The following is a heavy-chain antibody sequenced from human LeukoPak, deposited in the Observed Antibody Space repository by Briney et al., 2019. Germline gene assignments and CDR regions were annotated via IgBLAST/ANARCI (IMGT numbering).Heavy chain of an antibody. CDR1: GFTFSSYS. Sequence: GGSLRLSCAASGFTFSSYSMNWVRQAPGKGLEWVSSINSSSSYIYYADSVKGRFTISRDNAKNSLYLQMNRLRAEDTAVYYCARDPGRFLEGINYYYYMDVWGKGTTVTVSS. CDR3: ARDPGRFLEGINYYYYMDV. D-gene: IGHD3-3*01. CDR2: INSSSSYI. J-gene: IGHJ6*03. V-gene: IGHV3-21*01.